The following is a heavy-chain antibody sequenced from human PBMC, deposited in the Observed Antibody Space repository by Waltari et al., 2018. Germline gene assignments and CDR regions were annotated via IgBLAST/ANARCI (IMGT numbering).Heavy chain of an antibody. CDR3: GSVVRDASHPGALDI. CDR1: GFTMSNHW. D-gene: IGHD2-15*01. J-gene: IGHJ3*02. Sequence: EVQLGQSGGRLVQPGGSLRLSCVASGFTMSNHWRHWVRQGPGQRLEWLGRIHPHGRRSAYSDSVKGRLTLSIDTINHTLYLHMSSLTAGDTSMYYCGSVVRDASHPGALDIWGQGTMVAVSS. V-gene: IGHV3-74*01. CDR2: IHPHGRRS.